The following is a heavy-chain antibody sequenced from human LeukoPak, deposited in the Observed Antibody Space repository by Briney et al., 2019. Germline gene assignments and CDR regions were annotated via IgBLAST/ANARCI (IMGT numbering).Heavy chain of an antibody. CDR1: GFTVTSSA. V-gene: IGHV1-58*01. J-gene: IGHJ2*01. Sequence: GTSGKVSGKASGFTVTSSAVQWVRQARGQRVEGRGWIVVGSGNTNYAQKFQERVTITRDMSTSTAYMELSSLRSEDTAVYYCAAVRYYDSSGYFWGRGTLVTVSS. CDR3: AAVRYYDSSGYF. CDR2: IVVGSGNT. D-gene: IGHD3-22*01.